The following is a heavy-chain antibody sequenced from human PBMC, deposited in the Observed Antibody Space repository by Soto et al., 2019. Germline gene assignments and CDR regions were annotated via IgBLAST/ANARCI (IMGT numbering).Heavy chain of an antibody. CDR2: ISSSSSYI. D-gene: IGHD3-22*01. CDR3: ARGLYYYDSSGYYSP. Sequence: PGGSLRRSCAASGFTFSSSSMNCVRQAPGKGLEWVSSISSSSSYIYYADSVKGRFTISRDNAKNSLYLQMNSLRAEDTAVYYCARGLYYYDSSGYYSPWGQGT. CDR1: GFTFSSSS. J-gene: IGHJ5*02. V-gene: IGHV3-21*01.